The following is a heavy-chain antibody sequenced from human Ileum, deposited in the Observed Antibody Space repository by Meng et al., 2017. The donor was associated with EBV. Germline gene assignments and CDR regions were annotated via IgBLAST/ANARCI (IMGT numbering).Heavy chain of an antibody. V-gene: IGHV4-4*02. CDR2: IYYSGSP. J-gene: IGHJ4*02. Sequence: QVQLRESGPGLVTPSGTLSLICVVFDGSISSSNWWSWVRQPPGKGLEWIGQIYYSGSPSYNPSLKSRVTMSVDKSKNQVSLNLNSVTAADTALYYCARHSGYNQGYWGQGTLVTVSS. CDR1: DGSISSSNW. D-gene: IGHD5-24*01. CDR3: ARHSGYNQGY.